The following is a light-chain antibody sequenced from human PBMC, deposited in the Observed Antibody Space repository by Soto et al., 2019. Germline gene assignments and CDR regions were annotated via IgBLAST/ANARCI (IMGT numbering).Light chain of an antibody. CDR1: QSSSSW. CDR3: QQYNSYPLT. J-gene: IGKJ4*01. Sequence: DIQMTQSPSTLSASVGDRVTITCRASQSSSSWLAWYQQKPGKAPNLLIYKASSLESGVQSRFSGSGSGTEFTLNISSLQPDDVANYYCQQYNSYPLTCGGGTKLENK. V-gene: IGKV1-5*03. CDR2: KAS.